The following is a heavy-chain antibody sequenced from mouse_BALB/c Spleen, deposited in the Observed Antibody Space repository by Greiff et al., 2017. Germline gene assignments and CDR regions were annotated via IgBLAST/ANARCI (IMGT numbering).Heavy chain of an antibody. Sequence: EVKLMESGPGLVKPSQSLSLTCSVTGYSITSGYYWNWIRQFPGNKLEWMGYISYDGSNNYNPSLKNRISITRDTSKNQFFLKLNSVTTEDTATYYCASYYGWFAYWGQGTLVTVSA. V-gene: IGHV3-6*02. D-gene: IGHD1-1*01. CDR2: ISYDGSN. CDR1: GYSITSGYY. CDR3: ASYYGWFAY. J-gene: IGHJ3*01.